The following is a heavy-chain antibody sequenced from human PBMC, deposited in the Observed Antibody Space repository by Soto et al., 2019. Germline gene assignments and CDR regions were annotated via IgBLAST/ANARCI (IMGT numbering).Heavy chain of an antibody. Sequence: GGSLRLSCAASGFTFDDYGMSWVRQAPGKGLEWVSGINWNGGSTGYADSVKGRFTISRDNAKNSLYLQMNSLRAEDTALYHCARDNAPGYSSGWTGWFDPWGQGTLVTVSS. J-gene: IGHJ5*02. CDR1: GFTFDDYG. V-gene: IGHV3-20*01. CDR3: ARDNAPGYSSGWTGWFDP. CDR2: INWNGGST. D-gene: IGHD6-19*01.